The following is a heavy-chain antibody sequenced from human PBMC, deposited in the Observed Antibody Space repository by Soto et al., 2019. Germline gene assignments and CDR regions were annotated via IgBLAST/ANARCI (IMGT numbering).Heavy chain of an antibody. Sequence: HVPLVQSGAEVKKPGASLKVSCKAPGYTFISYGVTWVRQAPGQGLEWLGWISPYNGNTNYAQKFQGRITMTTDTSTSTVYMDLRSLRTDDTAVYYCARDQTKWLTDAFDIWGQGTMVVVSS. D-gene: IGHD5-12*01. CDR3: ARDQTKWLTDAFDI. CDR1: GYTFISYG. J-gene: IGHJ3*02. CDR2: ISPYNGNT. V-gene: IGHV1-18*01.